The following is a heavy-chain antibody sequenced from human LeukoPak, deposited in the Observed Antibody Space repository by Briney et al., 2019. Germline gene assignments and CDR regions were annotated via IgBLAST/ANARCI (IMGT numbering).Heavy chain of an antibody. CDR1: GGAISGSPYY. V-gene: IGHV4-39*01. CDR3: ARAYSSGWYNDFDP. CDR2: TSYSGST. Sequence: SETLSLTCTVSGGAISGSPYYWDWIRQPPGKGLEWIGSTSYSGSTYYNPSLKSRVTISVDTSKNQFSLKLTSVTAADTAVYYCARAYSSGWYNDFDPWGQGTLVIVSS. J-gene: IGHJ5*02. D-gene: IGHD6-19*01.